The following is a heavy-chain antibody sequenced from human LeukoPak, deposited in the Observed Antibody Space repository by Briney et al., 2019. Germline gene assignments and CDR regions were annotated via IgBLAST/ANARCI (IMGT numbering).Heavy chain of an antibody. CDR2: IHHGGTT. CDR1: GDSISSDHYH. Sequence: PSETLSLTCTVSGDSISSDHYHWSWVRQSPGKGLEWIGYIHHGGTTYYNPSLRSRVIISVDTSKSLFSLNLKSVTAADTAVYYCARGGIPDYWGQGILVTVSS. CDR3: ARGGIPDY. V-gene: IGHV4-30-4*02. J-gene: IGHJ4*02. D-gene: IGHD2-21*01.